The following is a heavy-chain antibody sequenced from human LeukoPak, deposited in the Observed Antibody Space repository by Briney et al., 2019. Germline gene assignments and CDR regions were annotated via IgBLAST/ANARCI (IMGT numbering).Heavy chain of an antibody. V-gene: IGHV1-18*01. D-gene: IGHD3-10*01. Sequence: ASVTVSFTASGYTFTIYGISWVRQAPGQGLEWMGWISAYNGNTNYAQKLQGRVTMTTDTSTSTAYMELRSLRSDDTAVYYCARSEGVYYFDYWGQGTLVTVSS. CDR3: ARSEGVYYFDY. CDR2: ISAYNGNT. J-gene: IGHJ4*02. CDR1: GYTFTIYG.